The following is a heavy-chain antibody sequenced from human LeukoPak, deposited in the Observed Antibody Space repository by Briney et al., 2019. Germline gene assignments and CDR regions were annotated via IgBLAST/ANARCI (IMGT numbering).Heavy chain of an antibody. CDR3: ASIEYSSSEDYYYYMDV. J-gene: IGHJ6*03. CDR2: IYYSGST. V-gene: IGHV4-59*01. D-gene: IGHD6-6*01. Sequence: PSETLSLTCTVSGGSISSYYWSWIRQPPGKGLEWIGYIYYSGSTNYNPSLKSRVTISVDTSKNQFSLKLSSVTAADTAVYYCASIEYSSSEDYYYYMDVWGKGTTVTVSS. CDR1: GGSISSYY.